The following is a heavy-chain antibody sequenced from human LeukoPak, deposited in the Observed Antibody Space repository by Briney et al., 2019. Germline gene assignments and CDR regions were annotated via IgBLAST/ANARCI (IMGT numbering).Heavy chain of an antibody. D-gene: IGHD6-25*01. V-gene: IGHV4-59*01. J-gene: IGHJ6*02. CDR1: GGSISSYY. CDR3: ARDPRLGVDHYGMDV. CDR2: IYYSGST. Sequence: SETLSLTCTVSGGSISSYYWSWIRQPPGKGLEWIGYIYYSGSTNYNPFLKSRVTISVDTSKNQFSLKLSSVTAADTAVYYCARDPRLGVDHYGMDVWGQGTTVTVSS.